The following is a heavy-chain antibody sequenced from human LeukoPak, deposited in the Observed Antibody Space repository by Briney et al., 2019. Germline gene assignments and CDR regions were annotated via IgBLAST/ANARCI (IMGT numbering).Heavy chain of an antibody. J-gene: IGHJ5*02. CDR3: ARRRAGLRRDLWFDP. V-gene: IGHV4-34*01. CDR1: GGSFSGSY. CDR2: INHSGST. Sequence: KTSETLSLTCAVYGGSFSGSYWTCIRQPPGKGLDWIGEINHSGSTNYNPSLKSRVTISVDTSKNQFSLKLRSVTAADTAVYFCARRRAGLRRDLWFDPWDQGTLVTVSS. D-gene: IGHD2-15*01.